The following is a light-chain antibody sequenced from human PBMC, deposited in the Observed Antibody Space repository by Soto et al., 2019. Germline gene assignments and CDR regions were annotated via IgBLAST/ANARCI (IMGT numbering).Light chain of an antibody. V-gene: IGKV3-20*01. J-gene: IGKJ5*01. CDR2: GAS. CDR1: QSVISTY. CDR3: QQYGSSPIT. Sequence: EIVFTHSPCTLSXSPXEXXXXXXXSSQSVISTYLAWYQQKPGQAPRLLIYGASSRDTGIPDRFSGSGSGTDFTLTISRLEPEDFAVYYCQQYGSSPITFGQGTRLEIK.